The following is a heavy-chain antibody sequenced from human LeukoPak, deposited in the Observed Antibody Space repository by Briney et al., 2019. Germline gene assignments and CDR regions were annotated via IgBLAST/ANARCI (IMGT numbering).Heavy chain of an antibody. V-gene: IGHV1-2*02. Sequence: ASVKVSCKASGYTFTAYYMHWVRQAPGQGLEWMGWINPNSGGTNYAQKFQGRVTMTRDTSISTAYMELSRLRSDDTAVYYCARLASLYDSSGYYWGDYWGQGTLVTVSS. CDR3: ARLASLYDSSGYYWGDY. J-gene: IGHJ4*02. CDR1: GYTFTAYY. D-gene: IGHD3-22*01. CDR2: INPNSGGT.